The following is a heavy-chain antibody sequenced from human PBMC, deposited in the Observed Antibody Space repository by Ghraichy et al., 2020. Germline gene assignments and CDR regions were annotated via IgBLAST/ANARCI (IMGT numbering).Heavy chain of an antibody. J-gene: IGHJ6*02. D-gene: IGHD2-2*01. Sequence: ASVKVSCKVSGYTLTELSMHWVRQAPGKGLEWMGGFDPEDGETIYAQKFQGRVTMTEDTSTDTAYMELSSLRSEDTAVYYCAMALACSSTSCAIPPYYYYGMDVWGQGTTVTVSS. V-gene: IGHV1-24*01. CDR1: GYTLTELS. CDR3: AMALACSSTSCAIPPYYYYGMDV. CDR2: FDPEDGET.